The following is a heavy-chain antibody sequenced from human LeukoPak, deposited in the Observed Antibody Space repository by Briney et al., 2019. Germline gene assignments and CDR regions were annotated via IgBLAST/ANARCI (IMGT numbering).Heavy chain of an antibody. J-gene: IGHJ4*02. D-gene: IGHD2-8*01. CDR1: GGSISINNYY. CDR2: IYYSGST. CDR3: VRHSHNGADDY. Sequence: SETLSLTCTVSGGSISINNYYWGWIRQPPGKGLEWIGSIYYSGSTYYSPSLKSRATISVDTSKNQFSLKVSSVTAADTAVYYCVRHSHNGADDYWGQGTLVTVSS. V-gene: IGHV4-39*01.